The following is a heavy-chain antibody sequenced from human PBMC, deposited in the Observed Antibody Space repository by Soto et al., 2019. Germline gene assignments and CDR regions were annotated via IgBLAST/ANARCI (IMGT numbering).Heavy chain of an antibody. CDR1: GFSFNNYA. CDR3: AKSAHSAVVTLYYFDS. CDR2: ISDDGSKK. D-gene: IGHD2-21*02. J-gene: IGHJ4*02. Sequence: QVQLVESGGGVVQPGRSLRLSCAASGFSFNNYAMHWVRQAPGKGLEWVTLISDDGSKKYFADSVKGRFTVSRDNSKNTLLLEMNSLKSEDTAVYYCAKSAHSAVVTLYYFDSWGQGTLVTVSS. V-gene: IGHV3-30*18.